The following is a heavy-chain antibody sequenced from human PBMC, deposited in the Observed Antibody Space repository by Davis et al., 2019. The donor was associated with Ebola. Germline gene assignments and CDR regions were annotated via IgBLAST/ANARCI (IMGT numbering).Heavy chain of an antibody. CDR3: ARVRYYDFWSGYPHYFDY. D-gene: IGHD3-3*01. J-gene: IGHJ4*02. CDR2: IKQDGSEK. Sequence: PSETLSLTCAASGFTFSSYWMSWVRQAPGKGLEWVANIKQDGSEKYYVDSVKGRFTISRDNAKNSLYLQMNSLRAEDTAVYYCARVRYYDFWSGYPHYFDYWGQGTLVTVSS. CDR1: GFTFSSYW. V-gene: IGHV3-7*01.